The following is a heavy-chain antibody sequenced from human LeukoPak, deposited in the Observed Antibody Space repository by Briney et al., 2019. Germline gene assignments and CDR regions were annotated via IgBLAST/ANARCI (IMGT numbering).Heavy chain of an antibody. Sequence: GASVKVSCTASGYTFTGYYMHWVRQAPGQGLEWMGWINPNSGGTNYAQKFQGRVTMTRDTSISTAYMELSRLRSDDTAVYYCARGDTAMVIDYYYYYGMDVWGQGTTVTVSS. CDR1: GYTFTGYY. J-gene: IGHJ6*02. CDR3: ARGDTAMVIDYYYYYGMDV. D-gene: IGHD5-18*01. V-gene: IGHV1-2*02. CDR2: INPNSGGT.